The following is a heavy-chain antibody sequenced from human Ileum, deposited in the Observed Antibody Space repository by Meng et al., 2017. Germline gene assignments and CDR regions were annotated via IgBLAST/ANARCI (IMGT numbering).Heavy chain of an antibody. CDR3: ARDQGLGELQPVRDYYYGMDV. V-gene: IGHV3-30*04. D-gene: IGHD3-10*01. CDR1: GFTFSSHA. Sequence: GESLKISCAASGFTFSSHAMHWVRQAPGKGLEWVAVMSYDGSNKYYADSVKGRFTISRDNSKNTLYLQMNSLRAEDTAVYFCARDQGLGELQPVRDYYYGMDVWGQGTTVTVSS. CDR2: MSYDGSNK. J-gene: IGHJ6*02.